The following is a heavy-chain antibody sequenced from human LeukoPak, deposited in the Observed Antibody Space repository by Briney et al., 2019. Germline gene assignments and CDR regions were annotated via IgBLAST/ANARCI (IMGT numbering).Heavy chain of an antibody. Sequence: ASVKVSCKASGYTFTSYDINWVRQATGQGLEWMGWMNPNSGNTCYAQKFQGRVTMTRNTSISTAYMELSSLRSEDTAVYYCARGPGEIIYYYYYMDVWGKGTTVTFSS. V-gene: IGHV1-8*01. J-gene: IGHJ6*03. D-gene: IGHD3-10*01. CDR2: MNPNSGNT. CDR3: ARGPGEIIYYYYYMDV. CDR1: GYTFTSYD.